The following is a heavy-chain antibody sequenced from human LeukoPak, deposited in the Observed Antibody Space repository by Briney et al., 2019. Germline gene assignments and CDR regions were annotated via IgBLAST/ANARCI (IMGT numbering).Heavy chain of an antibody. V-gene: IGHV4-39*01. J-gene: IGHJ4*02. D-gene: IGHD2-2*01. Sequence: DPSETLSLTCTVSGGSISSSSYSWGWIRQPPGKGLDWIGSIYYSGSTYHNPSLKSRVTISVDTSKNQFSLKLRSVTAADTAMYYCARQYIVVVPAATYFDYWGQGTLVIVSS. CDR3: ARQYIVVVPAATYFDY. CDR2: IYYSGST. CDR1: GGSISSSSYS.